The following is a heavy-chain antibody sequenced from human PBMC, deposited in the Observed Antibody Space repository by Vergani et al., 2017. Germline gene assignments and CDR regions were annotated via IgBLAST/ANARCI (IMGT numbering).Heavy chain of an antibody. CDR2: INPSGGST. D-gene: IGHD1-26*01. Sequence: QVQLVQSGAEVKKPGASVKVSCKASGYTFTSYYMHWVRQAPGQGLEWMGIINPSGGSTSYAQKFQGRVTMTRDTSTITVYMELGSLRSEDTAVYYCARAGGSYYYYYYMDVWGKGTTVTVSS. V-gene: IGHV1-46*03. CDR1: GYTFTSYY. CDR3: ARAGGSYYYYYYMDV. J-gene: IGHJ6*03.